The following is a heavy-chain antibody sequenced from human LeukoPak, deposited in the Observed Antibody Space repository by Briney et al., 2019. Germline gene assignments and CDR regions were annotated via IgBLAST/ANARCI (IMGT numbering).Heavy chain of an antibody. CDR2: ISYDGSNE. J-gene: IGHJ4*02. CDR1: GFTFSTYG. Sequence: GGSLRLSCAASGFTFSTYGMHWVRQAPGKGLEWVAVISYDGSNEYYADSVKGRFTISRDNSKNTLYLQMNSLRAEDTAVYYCANDYWGQGTLVTVSS. CDR3: ANDY. V-gene: IGHV3-30*18.